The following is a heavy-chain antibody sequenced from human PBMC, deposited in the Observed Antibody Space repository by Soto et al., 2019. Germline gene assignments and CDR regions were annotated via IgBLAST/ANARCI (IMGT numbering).Heavy chain of an antibody. V-gene: IGHV1-18*01. CDR1: GYTFTRYG. CDR2: ISGYDGRT. CDR3: AREGDVPYYYYGMDV. D-gene: IGHD2-21*02. J-gene: IGHJ6*02. Sequence: QVHLVQSGAEVKKPGASVKVSCKTSGYTFTRYGISWVRQAPGQGLEWMGWISGYDGRTNFAQKVQERVTMTTDTSTSTGYMELRSLSSDDTAVYYCAREGDVPYYYYGMDVWGQGTTVTVSS.